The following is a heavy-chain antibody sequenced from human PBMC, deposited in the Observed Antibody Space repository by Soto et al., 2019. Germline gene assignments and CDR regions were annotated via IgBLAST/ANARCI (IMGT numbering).Heavy chain of an antibody. V-gene: IGHV1-69*04. D-gene: IGHD3-10*01. CDR2: IIPILGIA. CDR1: GYTFTSYG. Sequence: ASVKVSCKASGYTFTSYGISWVRQAPGQGLEWMGRIIPILGIANYAQKFQGRVTITADKSTSTAYMELSNLRSEDTAVYYCASVISTMVRGVTPYYYYYMDVWGKGTTVTVSS. J-gene: IGHJ6*03. CDR3: ASVISTMVRGVTPYYYYYMDV.